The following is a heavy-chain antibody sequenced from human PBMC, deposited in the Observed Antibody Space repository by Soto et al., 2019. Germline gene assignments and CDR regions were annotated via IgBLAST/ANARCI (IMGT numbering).Heavy chain of an antibody. CDR2: ISGSGGNT. J-gene: IGHJ4*02. CDR3: AKDPRGFWSGYDY. D-gene: IGHD3-3*01. Sequence: PGGSLRLSCAASGFTFSSYAMSWVRQAPGKGLEWVSAISGSGGNTYYADSVKGRFTISRDNSKNTLYLQMSSLRAEDTAVYYCAKDPRGFWSGYDYWGQGTQVTVSS. CDR1: GFTFSSYA. V-gene: IGHV3-23*01.